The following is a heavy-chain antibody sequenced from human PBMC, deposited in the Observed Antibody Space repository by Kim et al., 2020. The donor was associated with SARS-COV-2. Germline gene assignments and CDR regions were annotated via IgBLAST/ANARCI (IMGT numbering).Heavy chain of an antibody. CDR2: INTNTGNP. V-gene: IGHV7-4-1*02. D-gene: IGHD3-16*02. Sequence: ASVKVSCKASGYTFTSYAMNWVRQAPGQGLEWMGWINTNTGNPTYAQGFTGRFVFSLDTSVSTAYLQISSLKAEDTAVYYCARGGRGLSRYYYYYMDVWGKGTTVTVSS. CDR3: ARGGRGLSRYYYYYMDV. J-gene: IGHJ6*03. CDR1: GYTFTSYA.